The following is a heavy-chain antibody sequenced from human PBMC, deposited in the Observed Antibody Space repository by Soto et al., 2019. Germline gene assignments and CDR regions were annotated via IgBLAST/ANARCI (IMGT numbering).Heavy chain of an antibody. CDR1: GGSISSGGYY. V-gene: IGHV4-31*03. CDR3: ARRRADSSSYRPFDY. J-gene: IGHJ4*02. Sequence: QVQLQESGPGLVKPSQTLSLTCTVSGGSISSGGYYWSWIRQHPGKGLEWIGYIYYSGSTYYNPSIKSRVIISVDTSKNQFSLKLSSVTAADTAVYYCARRRADSSSYRPFDYWGQGTLVTVSS. D-gene: IGHD6-6*01. CDR2: IYYSGST.